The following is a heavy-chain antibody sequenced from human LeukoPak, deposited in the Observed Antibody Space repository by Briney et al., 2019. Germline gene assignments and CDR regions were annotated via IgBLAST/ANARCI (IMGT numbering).Heavy chain of an antibody. CDR1: GYTFTTYD. V-gene: IGHV1-8*01. CDR3: ARGLYEYYYGSGSLQNDY. D-gene: IGHD3-10*01. J-gene: IGHJ4*02. CDR2: MNPNSGNT. Sequence: ASVKVSCKASGYTFTTYDINWVRQATGQGLEWMGWMNPNSGNTGYAQKFQGRVTMTRNTSISTAYMELSSLRSEDTAVYYCARGLYEYYYGSGSLQNDYWGQGTLVTVSS.